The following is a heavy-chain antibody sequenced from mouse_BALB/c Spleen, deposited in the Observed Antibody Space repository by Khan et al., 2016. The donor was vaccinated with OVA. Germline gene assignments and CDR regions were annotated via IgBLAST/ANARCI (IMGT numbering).Heavy chain of an antibody. V-gene: IGHV5-6*01. D-gene: IGHD1-1*01. CDR2: ISTGGHYT. CDR1: GFTFSTYG. J-gene: IGHJ3*01. CDR3: ARLAYYYDSEGFAY. Sequence: DVHLVESGGDLVEPGGSLKLSCAASGFTFSTYGMSWVRQTPDKRLEWVATISTGGHYTYYPDSVRGRFTISRDNAKNTLYLQMTSLKSEDTAIFYCARLAYYYDSEGFAYWGQGTLVTVSA.